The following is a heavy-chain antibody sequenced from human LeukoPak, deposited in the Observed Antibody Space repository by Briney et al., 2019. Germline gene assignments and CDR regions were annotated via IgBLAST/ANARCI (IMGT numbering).Heavy chain of an antibody. CDR2: IYYSGRT. V-gene: IGHV4-59*01. D-gene: IGHD6-19*01. CDR3: ARSYSSGWYAGVHDY. J-gene: IGHJ4*02. CDR1: GGSISSYY. Sequence: SETLSLTCTVSGGSISSYYWSWIRQTPGKGLEWIGYIYYSGRTKYNPSLKSRVTISVDTSKNQFSLKLSSVTAADTAVYYCARSYSSGWYAGVHDYGGQGTLVTVSA.